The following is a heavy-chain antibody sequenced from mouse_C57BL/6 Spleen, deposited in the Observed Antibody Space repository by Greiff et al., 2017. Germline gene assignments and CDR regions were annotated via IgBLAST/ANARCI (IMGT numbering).Heavy chain of an antibody. V-gene: IGHV1-53*01. CDR3: ARSGDFGNRYYAMDY. Sequence: QVQLQQPGTELVKPGASVKLSCTASGYTFTSYCMHWVKQRPGQGLEWIGNINPSTGGTNYTEKFQSKATLTVDNSSSTAYMQLSSLTSEDSAVYECARSGDFGNRYYAMDYWGQGTSVTVAS. J-gene: IGHJ4*01. CDR2: INPSTGGT. CDR1: GYTFTSYC. D-gene: IGHD2-1*01.